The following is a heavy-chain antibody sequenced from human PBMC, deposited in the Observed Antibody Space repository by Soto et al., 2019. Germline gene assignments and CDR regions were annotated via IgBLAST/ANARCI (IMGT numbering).Heavy chain of an antibody. CDR3: AKGRLRGLDNANFEY. CDR1: VFTLSNFA. CDR2: VSGSGVTT. J-gene: IGHJ4*02. V-gene: IGHV3-23*01. Sequence: GGSLRLSCESSVFTLSNFAMSCVRHAPGKGLEWVAVVSGSGVTTKYAASVKGRFIISRDNSKNTLSLQMHSLRVEDTGVYYCAKGRLRGLDNANFEYWGQGVLVNVSS. D-gene: IGHD4-17*01.